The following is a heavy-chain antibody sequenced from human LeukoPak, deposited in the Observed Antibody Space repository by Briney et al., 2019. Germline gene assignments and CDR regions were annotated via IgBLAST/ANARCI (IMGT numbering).Heavy chain of an antibody. J-gene: IGHJ4*02. D-gene: IGHD6-6*01. V-gene: IGHV3-21*01. CDR1: GFTFSSYS. CDR3: AGGNRGLRIAASDY. CDR2: ISSSSSYI. Sequence: PGGSLRLSCAASGFTFSSYSMNWVRQAPGKGLEWVSSISSSSSYIYYADSVKGRFTISRDNAKNSLYLQMNSLRAEDTAVYYCAGGNRGLRIAASDYWGQGTLVTVSS.